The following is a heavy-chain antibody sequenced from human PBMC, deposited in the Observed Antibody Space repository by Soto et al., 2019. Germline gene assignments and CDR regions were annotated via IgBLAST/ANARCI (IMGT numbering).Heavy chain of an antibody. CDR3: AQHYDSSGYSHGAFDI. D-gene: IGHD3-22*01. V-gene: IGHV1-69*01. CDR2: IIPIFGTA. Sequence: QVQLVQSGAEVKKPGSSVKVSCKASGGTFSSYAISWVRQAPGQGLEWMGGIIPIFGTANYAQKFQGRVTITADESTSTAYMELSSLRSEDTAVHYCAQHYDSSGYSHGAFDIWGQGTMVTVSS. CDR1: GGTFSSYA. J-gene: IGHJ3*02.